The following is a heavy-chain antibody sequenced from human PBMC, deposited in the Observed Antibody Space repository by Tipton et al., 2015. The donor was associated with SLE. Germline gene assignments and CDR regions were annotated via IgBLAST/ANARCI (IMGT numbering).Heavy chain of an antibody. J-gene: IGHJ5*02. D-gene: IGHD3-22*01. CDR3: ARQGRHYYDSSFWFDP. CDR2: IYYSGST. CDR1: GGSISSYY. V-gene: IGHV4-59*08. Sequence: TLSLTCTVSGGSISSYYWSWIRQPLGKGLEWIGYIYYSGSTNYNPSLKSRVTISVDTSKNQFSLKLSSVTAADTAVYYCARQGRHYYDSSFWFDPWGQGTLVTVSS.